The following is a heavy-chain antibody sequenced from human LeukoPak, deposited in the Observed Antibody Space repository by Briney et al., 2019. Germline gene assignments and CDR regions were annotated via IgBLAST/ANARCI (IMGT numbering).Heavy chain of an antibody. J-gene: IGHJ4*02. CDR1: GGTFSSYA. V-gene: IGHV1-69*05. D-gene: IGHD6-19*01. CDR2: IIPIFGTA. Sequence: GASVKVSCKASGGTFSSYAISWVRQAPGQGLEWMGGIIPIFGTANYAQKFQGRVTMTRDTSTSTVYMELSSLRSEDTAVYYCARDFTHSSGCWGQGTPVTVSS. CDR3: ARDFTHSSGC.